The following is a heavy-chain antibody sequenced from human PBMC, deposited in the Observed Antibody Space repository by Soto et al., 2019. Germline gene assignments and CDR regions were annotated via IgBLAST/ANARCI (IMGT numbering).Heavy chain of an antibody. J-gene: IGHJ6*03. Sequence: EVQLVESGGDLVQPGGSLRLSCAASGFTVSSHYMNWVRQAPGKGREWVSLIQSGGSTFYADSVKGRFTISRDNSKNTLFLQMNSLRVEDTAMYYCSRDDVYCSGGSCYGGPMDVWGRGTTVTFSS. D-gene: IGHD2-15*01. CDR3: SRDDVYCSGGSCYGGPMDV. CDR1: GFTVSSHY. V-gene: IGHV3-66*01. CDR2: IQSGGST.